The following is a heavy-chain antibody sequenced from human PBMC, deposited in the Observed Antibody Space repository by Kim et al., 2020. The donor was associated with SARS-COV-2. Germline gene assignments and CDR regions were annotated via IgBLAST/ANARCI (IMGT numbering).Heavy chain of an antibody. V-gene: IGHV3-23*01. CDR1: GFTFSSYA. D-gene: IGHD5-18*01. CDR2: ISGSGGST. J-gene: IGHJ4*02. Sequence: GGSLRLSCAASGFTFSSYAMSWVRQAPGKGLEWVSAISGSGGSTYYADSVKGRFTISRDNSKNTLYLQMNSLRAEDTAVYYCAKGPDVDTAMGGYFDYWGQGTLVTVSS. CDR3: AKGPDVDTAMGGYFDY.